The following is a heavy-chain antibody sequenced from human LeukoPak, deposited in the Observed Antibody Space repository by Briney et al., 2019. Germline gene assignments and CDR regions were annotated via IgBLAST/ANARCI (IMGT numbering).Heavy chain of an antibody. CDR2: IWYDGSNK. CDR3: ARDINIGPYYYYGMDV. J-gene: IGHJ6*02. D-gene: IGHD2/OR15-2a*01. CDR1: GFTFSSYG. V-gene: IGHV3-33*08. Sequence: GKSLRLSCAASGFTFSSYGMHWVRQAPGKGLEWVAVIWYDGSNKYYADSVKGRFTISRDNSKNTLYLQMNSLRAEDTAVYYCARDINIGPYYYYGMDVWGQGTTVTVSS.